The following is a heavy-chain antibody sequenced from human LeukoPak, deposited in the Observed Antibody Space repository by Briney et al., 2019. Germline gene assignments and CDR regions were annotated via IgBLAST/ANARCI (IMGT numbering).Heavy chain of an antibody. CDR2: IYRGGST. V-gene: IGHV3-66*01. CDR1: GFTVSSNY. J-gene: IGHJ3*01. CDR3: ARSARTDDAFDH. Sequence: PGGSLSLSCAASGFTVSSNYMSWVRQPPGKGLEWVSVIYRGGSTYYADSVRGGFTISRDNSKNTLYRQMNSVRAEDTAVYYCARSARTDDAFDHWGQGTMVTVSS.